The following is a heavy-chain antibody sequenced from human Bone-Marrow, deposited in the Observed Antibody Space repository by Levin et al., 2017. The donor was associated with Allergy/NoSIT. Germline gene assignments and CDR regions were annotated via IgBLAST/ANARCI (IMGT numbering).Heavy chain of an antibody. CDR1: GFTFSSYA. V-gene: IGHV3-23*01. CDR3: AKDGMKQWLTFEL. Sequence: PGGSLRLSCSASGFTFSSYAMSWVRQAPGKGLEWVSAISGSGGSTYYPDSVKGRFTISRNNSKNTLDLQMNSLRAEDAAVYYCAKDGMKQWLTFELWGQGTLVTVSS. J-gene: IGHJ4*02. CDR2: ISGSGGST. D-gene: IGHD6-19*01.